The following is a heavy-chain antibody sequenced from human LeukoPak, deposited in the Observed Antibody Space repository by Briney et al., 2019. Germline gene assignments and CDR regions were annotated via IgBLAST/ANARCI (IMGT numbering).Heavy chain of an antibody. D-gene: IGHD6-19*01. CDR1: GFTFSDYY. Sequence: GGSLRLSCAASGFTFSDYYMSWIRQAPGKGLEWVSYISSSGSTIYYADSVKGRFTISRDNAKNSLYLQMNSLRAEDTAVYYCARDQQWLARYWYFDLWGRGTLVTVSS. CDR2: ISSSGSTI. J-gene: IGHJ2*01. CDR3: ARDQQWLARYWYFDL. V-gene: IGHV3-11*04.